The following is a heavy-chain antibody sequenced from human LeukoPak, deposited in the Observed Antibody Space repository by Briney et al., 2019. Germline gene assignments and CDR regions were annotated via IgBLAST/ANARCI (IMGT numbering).Heavy chain of an antibody. V-gene: IGHV4-39*07. J-gene: IGHJ5*02. CDR1: GGSISSSSYY. D-gene: IGHD3-10*01. Sequence: SETLSLTCTVSGGSISSSSYYWGWIRQPPGKGLEWIGSIYYSGSTYYNPSLKSRVTISVDTSKNQFSLKLTSVTAADTAFHYCARGNDFYGSGRQSYFDPWGHGTLVIVSS. CDR2: IYYSGST. CDR3: ARGNDFYGSGRQSYFDP.